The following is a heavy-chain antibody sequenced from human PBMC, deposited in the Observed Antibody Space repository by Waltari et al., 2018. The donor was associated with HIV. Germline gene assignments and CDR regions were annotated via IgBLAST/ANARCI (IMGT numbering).Heavy chain of an antibody. Sequence: QVHLVQSGAEVKKPGAAMRVSCKASGYTFVTYQMHWVRQAPGQGFEWMGIINPSGFTTNYAKKFQGRFTMTSDTPTSTVYMELSSLTSEDTAVYYCTRSSDWYNGFDVWGQGTMVTVSS. CDR2: INPSGFTT. CDR1: GYTFVTYQ. CDR3: TRSSDWYNGFDV. J-gene: IGHJ3*01. V-gene: IGHV1-46*03. D-gene: IGHD6-19*01.